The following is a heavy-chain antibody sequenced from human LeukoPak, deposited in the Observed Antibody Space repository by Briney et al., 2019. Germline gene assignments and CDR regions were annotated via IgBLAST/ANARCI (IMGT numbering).Heavy chain of an antibody. Sequence: SVKVSCKASGGTFISYAISWVRQAPGQGLGWMGRIIPIFGIANYAQKFQGRVTITADKSTSTAYMELSSLRSEDTAVYYCARGPIQRGGYSGYDQNYYDSSGLDYWGQGTLVTVSS. V-gene: IGHV1-69*04. J-gene: IGHJ4*02. CDR1: GGTFISYA. D-gene: IGHD3-22*01. CDR2: IIPIFGIA. CDR3: ARGPIQRGGYSGYDQNYYDSSGLDY.